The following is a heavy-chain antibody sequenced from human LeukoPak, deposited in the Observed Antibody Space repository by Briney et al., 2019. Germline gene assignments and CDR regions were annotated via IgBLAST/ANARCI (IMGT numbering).Heavy chain of an antibody. CDR1: GYSISSGYY. J-gene: IGHJ4*02. CDR3: ARDRASSPSSGYLR. V-gene: IGHV4-38-2*02. CDR2: IYHSGST. Sequence: KPSETLSLTCTVSGYSISSGYYWGWIRQPPGKGLEWIGSIYHSGSTYYNPSLKSRVTISVDTSKNQFSLKLSSVTAADTAVYYCARDRASSPSSGYLRWGQGTLVTVSS. D-gene: IGHD3-22*01.